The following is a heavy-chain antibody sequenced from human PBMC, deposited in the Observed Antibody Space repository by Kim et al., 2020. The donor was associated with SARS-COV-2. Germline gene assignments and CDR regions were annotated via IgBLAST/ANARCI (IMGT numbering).Heavy chain of an antibody. CDR3: ARVRVRTTYDFDY. Sequence: SNPSRKSRVTIALATSNNQLSLRLCSVTTADTAVYYCARVRVRTTYDFDYWGQGTLVTVSS. D-gene: IGHD1-7*01. J-gene: IGHJ4*02. V-gene: IGHV4-39*07.